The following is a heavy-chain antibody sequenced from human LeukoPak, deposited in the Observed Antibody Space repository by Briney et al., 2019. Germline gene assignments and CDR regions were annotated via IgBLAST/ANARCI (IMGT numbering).Heavy chain of an antibody. Sequence: GGSLRLSCAASGFTFSRYAMSWVRQAPGKGLEWVSVISGSGSSSYYADSVKGRFTISRDSSKNTLYVQMNSLRAEDTAVYYCAKVSYHYYGSGSYVLDYWGQGILVTVSS. J-gene: IGHJ4*02. CDR1: GFTFSRYA. CDR2: ISGSGSSS. CDR3: AKVSYHYYGSGSYVLDY. D-gene: IGHD3-10*01. V-gene: IGHV3-23*01.